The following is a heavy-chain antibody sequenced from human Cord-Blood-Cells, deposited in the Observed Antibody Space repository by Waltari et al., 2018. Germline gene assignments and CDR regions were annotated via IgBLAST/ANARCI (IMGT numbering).Heavy chain of an antibody. V-gene: IGHV1-2*04. CDR1: GYTFTGYL. D-gene: IGHD6-19*01. CDR3: ARAGPALSGWYDY. CDR2: INPNSGGT. Sequence: QVQLVQSGAEVKKPGASVKVSCKAAGYTFTGYLMHRVRQAPGQGLEWMEWINPNSGGTNYAQKFQGWVTMTRDTSISTAYMELSRLRSDDTAVYYCARAGPALSGWYDYWGQGTLVTVSS. J-gene: IGHJ4*02.